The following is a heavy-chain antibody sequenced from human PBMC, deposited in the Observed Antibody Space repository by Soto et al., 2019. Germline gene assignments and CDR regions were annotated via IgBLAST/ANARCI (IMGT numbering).Heavy chain of an antibody. J-gene: IGHJ4*02. V-gene: IGHV4-59*08. CDR3: ARHGVAGRSFDY. Sequence: SETLSLTCSVSGGYLSSYYWSWIRQNPGKGLEWIGYIYYSGSTNYNPSLKIRVTISVDTSNNHFSLELNSVTAADTAVYYCARHGVAGRSFDYWGQATLVTVS. CDR1: GGYLSSYY. CDR2: IYYSGST. D-gene: IGHD2-15*01.